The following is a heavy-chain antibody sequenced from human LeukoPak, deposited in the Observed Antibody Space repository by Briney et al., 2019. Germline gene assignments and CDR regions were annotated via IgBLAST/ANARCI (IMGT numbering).Heavy chain of an antibody. CDR2: ISPSGDST. D-gene: IGHD6-19*01. J-gene: IGHJ4*02. V-gene: IGHV1-46*01. Sequence: RASVKVSCKASGYTFSNHYLHWVRQASGQGLEWMGVISPSGDSTTYAQKFQGRVTMTRDTSTNIVYMELSSLRSEDTAVYYCASEIAMTGYFDYWGQGTLVTVSS. CDR3: ASEIAMTGYFDY. CDR1: GYTFSNHY.